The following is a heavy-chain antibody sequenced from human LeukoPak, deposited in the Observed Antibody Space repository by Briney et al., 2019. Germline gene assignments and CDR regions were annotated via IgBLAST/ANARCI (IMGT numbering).Heavy chain of an antibody. J-gene: IGHJ4*02. V-gene: IGHV1-8*01. CDR3: ARDPERITMIVVAAQGDY. D-gene: IGHD3-22*01. CDR1: GYTFTSYD. CDR2: MNPNSGNT. Sequence: GASVKVSCKASGYTFTSYDINWVRQATGQGLEWMGWMNPNSGNTGYAQKFQGRVTMTRDTSTSTVYMELSSLRSEDTAVYYCARDPERITMIVVAAQGDYWGQGTLVTVSS.